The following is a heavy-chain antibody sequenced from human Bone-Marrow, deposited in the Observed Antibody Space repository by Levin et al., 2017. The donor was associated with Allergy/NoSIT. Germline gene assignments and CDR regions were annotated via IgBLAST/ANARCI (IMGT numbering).Heavy chain of an antibody. V-gene: IGHV3-11*01. CDR2: ISSGAGMI. CDR1: GFTFSESY. J-gene: IGHJ3*02. CDR3: AGSFRANDVFDI. Sequence: GGSLRLSCAASGFTFSESYMAWIRQAPGQGLEWISYISSGAGMIYYKDSVKGRFTISRDNAKNSLYLQMNGLRAEDTAVYYCAGSFRANDVFDIWGQGTAVTVAS. D-gene: IGHD4/OR15-4a*01.